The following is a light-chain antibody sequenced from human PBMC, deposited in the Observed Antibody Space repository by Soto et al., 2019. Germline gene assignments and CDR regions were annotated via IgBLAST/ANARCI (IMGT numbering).Light chain of an antibody. CDR3: SSYTSDSSYV. V-gene: IGLV2-14*01. Sequence: QSVLTQPASVSGSPGQSITISCTGTSSDVGLYDYVSWYQQHPGKAPHLMIYAVSNRPSGVSNRFSASKSGNTASLFISGVQAEDEGDYYCSSYTSDSSYVFGSGTKVTVL. CDR1: SSDVGLYDY. CDR2: AVS. J-gene: IGLJ1*01.